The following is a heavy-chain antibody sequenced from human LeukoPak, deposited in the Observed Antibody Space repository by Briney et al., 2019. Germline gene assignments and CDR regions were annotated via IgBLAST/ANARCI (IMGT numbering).Heavy chain of an antibody. CDR1: DNSFNSYI. D-gene: IGHD2-21*02. CDR2: ISGSGGNT. Sequence: GGSLRLSCVGSDNSFNSYIINWVRQAPGKGLEWVSVISGSGGNTYYADSVKGRFTISRDNSKNTLYLQMSSLRAEDTAVYYCAKSPVVVTVRGAFDIWGQGTMVTVSS. J-gene: IGHJ3*02. CDR3: AKSPVVVTVRGAFDI. V-gene: IGHV3-23*01.